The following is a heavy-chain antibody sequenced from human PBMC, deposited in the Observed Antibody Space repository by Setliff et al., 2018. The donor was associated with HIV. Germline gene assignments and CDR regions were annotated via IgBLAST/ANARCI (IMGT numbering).Heavy chain of an antibody. V-gene: IGHV3-30*02. CDR3: AKMHTAMDPDTFDI. CDR1: GFTFISYG. J-gene: IGHJ3*02. CDR2: IRYEGSYR. D-gene: IGHD5-18*01. Sequence: GESLKISCAVSGFTFISYGMYWVRQAPGKGLEWVAFIRYEGSYRYYVDSVKGRFTISRDNSKNTMFLQMNSLRVEDTAIYYCAKMHTAMDPDTFDIWGQGTMVTVSS.